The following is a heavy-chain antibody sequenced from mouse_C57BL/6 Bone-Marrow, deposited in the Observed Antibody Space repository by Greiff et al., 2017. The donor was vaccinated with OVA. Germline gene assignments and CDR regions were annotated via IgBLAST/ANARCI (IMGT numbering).Heavy chain of an antibody. CDR3: AREAAQVPYYAMDY. D-gene: IGHD3-2*02. CDR2: INPNNGGT. Sequence: VHVKQSGPELVKPGASVKMSCKASGYTFTDYNMHWVKQSHGKSLEWIGYINPNNGGTSYNQKFKGKATLTVNKSSSTAYMELRSLTSEDSAVYYCAREAAQVPYYAMDYWGQGTSVTVSS. CDR1: GYTFTDYN. J-gene: IGHJ4*01. V-gene: IGHV1-22*01.